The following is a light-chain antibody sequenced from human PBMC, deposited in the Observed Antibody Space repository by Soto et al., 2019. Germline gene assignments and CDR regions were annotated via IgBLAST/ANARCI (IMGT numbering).Light chain of an antibody. CDR3: QQYGSSPPLT. V-gene: IGKV3-20*01. CDR1: QSVSSSY. J-gene: IGKJ4*01. Sequence: EIVLTQSPGTLSLSPGERATLSCRASQSVSSSYLAWYQQKPGQAPRLLIYGASSSATGIPDRFSVSGSGTDFTLTISRLEPEDFAVYYCQQYGSSPPLTFGGGTKVEIK. CDR2: GAS.